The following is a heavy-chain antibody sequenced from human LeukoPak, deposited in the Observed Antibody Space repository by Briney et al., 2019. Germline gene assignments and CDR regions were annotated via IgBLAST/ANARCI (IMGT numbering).Heavy chain of an antibody. CDR1: GGSFSGYY. V-gene: IGHV4-34*01. Sequence: SETLSLTCAVYGGSFSGYYWSWIRQPPGKGLEWIGEINHSGSTNYNPSLKSRVTISVDTSKNQFSLKLSSVTAADTAVYYCASSRAAIFLGFDPWGQGTLVTVSS. J-gene: IGHJ5*02. CDR3: ASSRAAIFLGFDP. D-gene: IGHD2-2*01. CDR2: INHSGST.